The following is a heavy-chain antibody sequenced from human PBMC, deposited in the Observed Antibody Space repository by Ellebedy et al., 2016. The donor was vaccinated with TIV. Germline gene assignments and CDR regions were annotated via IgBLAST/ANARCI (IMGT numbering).Heavy chain of an antibody. D-gene: IGHD5-18*01. J-gene: IGHJ6*02. V-gene: IGHV3-33*08. CDR3: ARANTAMVRRNHMDV. CDR1: GFTFRDYG. CDR2: VWSDGSNK. Sequence: GESLKISCAASGFTFRDYGMHWVRQAPGKGLEWVAVVWSDGSNKYYADSVKGRFTISRDNSKSTLYLQMDSLRAEDTAVYYCARANTAMVRRNHMDVWGQGTTVTVSS.